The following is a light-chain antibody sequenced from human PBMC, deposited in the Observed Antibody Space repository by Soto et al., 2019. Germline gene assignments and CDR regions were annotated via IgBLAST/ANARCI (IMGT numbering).Light chain of an antibody. CDR1: QSVFTN. CDR2: GAS. J-gene: IGKJ1*01. CDR3: QQYNNWPRT. Sequence: EKLMTQSPGTLSVSPWERATLSCRASQSVFTNLAWYQQQHGQAPRLLIYGASTRATGIPARFSGTGSGTEFTLTISSLQSEDFAVYYCQQYNNWPRTFGQGTKVDIK. V-gene: IGKV3-15*01.